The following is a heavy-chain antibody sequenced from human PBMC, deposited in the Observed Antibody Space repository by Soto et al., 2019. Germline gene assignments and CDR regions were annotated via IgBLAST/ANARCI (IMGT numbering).Heavy chain of an antibody. J-gene: IGHJ4*02. D-gene: IGHD5-18*01. CDR2: SHQSGNT. V-gene: IGHV4-4*02. CDR3: ATRDTGRVY. CDR1: GVSIGSHDW. Sequence: QVQLQESGPGLVKPSGTLSLTCAVSGVSIGSHDWWTWVRQPPGKGLECIGESHQSGNTNYNSSLESRVTTSLDKSKKHFSLQLSSVTVADTAVYYCATRDTGRVYWGQGTLVTVSS.